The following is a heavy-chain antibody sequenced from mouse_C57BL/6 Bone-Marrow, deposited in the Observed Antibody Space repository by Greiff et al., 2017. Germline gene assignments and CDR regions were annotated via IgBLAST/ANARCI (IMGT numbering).Heavy chain of an antibody. Sequence: EVQGVESGGGLVKPGGSLKLSCAASGFTFSSYAMSWVRQTPEKRLEWVATISDGGSYTYYPDNVKGRFTISRDNAKNNLYLQMSHLKSEDTAMYYCARDQAVVAYYSAMDYWGQGTSVTVSS. D-gene: IGHD1-1*01. CDR3: ARDQAVVAYYSAMDY. J-gene: IGHJ4*01. V-gene: IGHV5-4*01. CDR1: GFTFSSYA. CDR2: ISDGGSYT.